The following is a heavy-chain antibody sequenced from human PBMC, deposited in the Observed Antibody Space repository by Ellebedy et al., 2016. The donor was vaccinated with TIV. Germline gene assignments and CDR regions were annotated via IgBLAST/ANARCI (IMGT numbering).Heavy chain of an antibody. J-gene: IGHJ4*02. CDR3: ARHWHHNSRADY. CDR2: IYYTGST. Sequence: SETLSLXXTVSGGSISGSDYYWGWIRQSPETGLEWIGTIYYTGSTYYNPSLKSRVTISVDPSKNHFSLKLYSVTAADTALYYCARHWHHNSRADYWGQGTLVTVSS. CDR1: GGSISGSDYY. D-gene: IGHD2/OR15-2a*01. V-gene: IGHV4-39*01.